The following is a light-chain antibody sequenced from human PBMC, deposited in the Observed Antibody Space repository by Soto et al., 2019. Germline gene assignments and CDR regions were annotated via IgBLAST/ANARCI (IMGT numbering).Light chain of an antibody. CDR1: QSVGNN. J-gene: IGKJ4*01. CDR3: LQYGSSLT. CDR2: GTI. Sequence: EVVMTQSPATLPVSPGGRVTLSCRASQSVGNNLAWYQQKPGQAPRLLIYGTISRTAGIPDRFSGGGSETDFTLTISRLEPEDFAMYYCLQYGSSLTFGGGTKVDIK. V-gene: IGKV3-20*01.